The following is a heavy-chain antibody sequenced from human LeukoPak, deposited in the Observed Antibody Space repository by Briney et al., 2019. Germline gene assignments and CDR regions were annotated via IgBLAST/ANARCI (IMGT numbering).Heavy chain of an antibody. V-gene: IGHV4-39*01. CDR3: ARQLTYYYDSSGYDAEYFQH. Sequence: SETLSLTCTVSGGSISSSSYYWGWIRQPPGKGLEWIGSIYYSGSTYYNPSLKSRVTISVDTSKNQFSLELSSVTAADTAVYYCARQLTYYYDSSGYDAEYFQHWGQGTLVTVSS. J-gene: IGHJ1*01. CDR2: IYYSGST. D-gene: IGHD3-22*01. CDR1: GGSISSSSYY.